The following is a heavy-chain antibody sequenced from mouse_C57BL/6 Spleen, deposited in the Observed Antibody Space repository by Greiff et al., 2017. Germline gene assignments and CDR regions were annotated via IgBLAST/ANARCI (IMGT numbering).Heavy chain of an antibody. CDR1: GFNIKDYY. J-gene: IGHJ1*03. V-gene: IGHV14-2*01. D-gene: IGHD1-1*01. CDR2: IDPEDGET. Sequence: EVQLQQSGAELVKPGASVKLSCTASGFNIKDYYMHWVKQRTEQGLEWIGRIDPEDGETKYAQKFQGKATITADTSSNTAYLQLSSLTSEDTAVYYWASGTTGGWYFDVWGTGTTVTVSS. CDR3: ASGTTGGWYFDV.